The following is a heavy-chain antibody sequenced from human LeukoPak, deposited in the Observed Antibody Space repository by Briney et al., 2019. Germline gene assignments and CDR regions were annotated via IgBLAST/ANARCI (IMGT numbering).Heavy chain of an antibody. Sequence: SETLSLTCAVYGGSFSGYYWSWIRQPPGKGLEWIGEINHSGSTNYNPSLKSRVTISVDTSKNQFSLKLSSVTAADTAVYYCARVGFGELLMHFDYWGQGTLVTVSS. CDR2: INHSGST. V-gene: IGHV4-34*01. CDR1: GGSFSGYY. CDR3: ARVGFGELLMHFDY. D-gene: IGHD3-10*01. J-gene: IGHJ4*02.